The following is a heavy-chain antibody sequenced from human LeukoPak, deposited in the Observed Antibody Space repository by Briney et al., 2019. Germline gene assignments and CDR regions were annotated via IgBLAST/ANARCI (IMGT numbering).Heavy chain of an antibody. CDR1: GYTFTSYA. D-gene: IGHD3-22*01. Sequence: GASVKVSCKASGYTFTSYAMNWVRQAPGQGLEWMGWINTNTGNPTYAQGFTGRFVFSLDTFVSTAYLQISSLKAEDTAVYYCAIVDDSSRNNDYWGQGTLVTVSS. CDR2: INTNTGNP. V-gene: IGHV7-4-1*02. CDR3: AIVDDSSRNNDY. J-gene: IGHJ4*02.